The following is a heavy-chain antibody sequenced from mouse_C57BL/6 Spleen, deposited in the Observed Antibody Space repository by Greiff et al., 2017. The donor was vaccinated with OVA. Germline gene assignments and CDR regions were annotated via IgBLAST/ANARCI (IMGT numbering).Heavy chain of an antibody. CDR1: GFTITDYS. J-gene: IGHJ3*01. CDR2: IDPEDGDT. CDR3: ARDYGSRSGFAY. D-gene: IGHD1-1*01. V-gene: IGHV14-2*01. Sequence: VQLQPSGAELVKPGASVKLSCTASGFTITDYSMHWVKQRTEQGLEWIGRIDPEDGDTKYAPKFQGKATITADTSSNTAYLQLSSLTSEDTAVDDCARDYGSRSGFAYWGQGTLVTVSA.